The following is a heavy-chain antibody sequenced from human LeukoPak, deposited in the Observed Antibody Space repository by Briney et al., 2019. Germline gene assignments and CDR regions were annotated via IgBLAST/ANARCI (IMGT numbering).Heavy chain of an antibody. V-gene: IGHV3-48*03. J-gene: IGHJ4*02. CDR3: ARDRYYGSGRGFDY. CDR2: ISSSGSTI. Sequence: GGSLRLSCAASGSTFSSYEMNWVRQAPGKGLEWVSYISSSGSTIYYADSVKGRFTISRDNAKNSLYLQMNSLRAEDTAVYYCARDRYYGSGRGFDYWGQGTLVTVSS. D-gene: IGHD3-10*01. CDR1: GSTFSSYE.